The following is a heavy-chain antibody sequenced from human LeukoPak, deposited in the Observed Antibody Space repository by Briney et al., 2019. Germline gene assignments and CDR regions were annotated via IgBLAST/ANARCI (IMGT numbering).Heavy chain of an antibody. D-gene: IGHD3-10*02. Sequence: PGGSLRLSCAASGFTFDDYTMHWVRQAPGKGLEWVSLISWDGGSTYYADSVKGRFTISRDNFKNTLYLQMNSLRAEDTAAYYCASVRCSQAGYFDPRAQGTLVTVSS. CDR2: ISWDGGST. CDR3: ASVRCSQAGYFDP. J-gene: IGHJ5*02. CDR1: GFTFDDYT. V-gene: IGHV3-43*01.